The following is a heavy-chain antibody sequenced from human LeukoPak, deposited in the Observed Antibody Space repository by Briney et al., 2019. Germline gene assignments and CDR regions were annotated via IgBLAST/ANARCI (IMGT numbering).Heavy chain of an antibody. CDR3: ARDRFRVRGVIFWFDP. J-gene: IGHJ5*02. Sequence: GASVKVSCKASGYTFTGYYMHWVRQAPGQGLEWMGWINPNSGGTNYAQKFQGRVTMTRDTSISTAYMELSRLRSDDTAVYYCARDRFRVRGVIFWFDPWGQGTLVTVSS. V-gene: IGHV1-2*02. D-gene: IGHD3-10*01. CDR2: INPNSGGT. CDR1: GYTFTGYY.